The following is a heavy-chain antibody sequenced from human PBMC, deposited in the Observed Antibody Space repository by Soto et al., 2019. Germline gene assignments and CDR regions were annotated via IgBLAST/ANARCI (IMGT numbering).Heavy chain of an antibody. CDR3: XXXSSGWWYFDY. D-gene: IGHD6-19*01. CDR1: GGSISSYY. Sequence: QVQLQESGPGLVKPSETLSLTCTVSGGSISSYYWSWIRQPPGKGLEWIGYIYYIGSTNYNPSLKSRVTXXXXXXXXXXXXXXXXXXXXXXXXXXXXXXSSGWWYFDYWGQGTLVTVSS. V-gene: IGHV4-59*01. CDR2: IYYIGST. J-gene: IGHJ4*02.